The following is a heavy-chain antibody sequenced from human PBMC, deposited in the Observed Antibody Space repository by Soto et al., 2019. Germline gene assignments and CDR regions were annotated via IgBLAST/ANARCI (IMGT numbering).Heavy chain of an antibody. CDR2: IIPIFGTA. Sequence: SVKVSCKASGGTFSSYAISWVRQAPGQGLEWMGGIIPIFGTANYAQKFQGRVTITADESTSTAYMELSSLRSEDTAVYYCARDVVVPAALSPLNYYYYYGMDVWGQGTTVTVSS. CDR3: ARDVVVPAALSPLNYYYYYGMDV. V-gene: IGHV1-69*13. D-gene: IGHD2-2*01. CDR1: GGTFSSYA. J-gene: IGHJ6*02.